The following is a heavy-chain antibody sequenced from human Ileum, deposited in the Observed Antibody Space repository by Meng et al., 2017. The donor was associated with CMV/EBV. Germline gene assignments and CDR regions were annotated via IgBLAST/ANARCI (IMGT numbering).Heavy chain of an antibody. V-gene: IGHV1-69*02. J-gene: IGHJ4*02. Sequence: TCSTYTCACVRQAPEQGREWMGRTIPLVGVTNYAQKFQGRVSITADTFRSTAYMELSSLRSDDTAVYYCVSYHCSTTDCSTRYFDYWGQGTLVTVSS. CDR2: TIPLVGVT. CDR3: VSYHCSTTDCSTRYFDY. CDR1: TCSTYT. D-gene: IGHD1-26*01.